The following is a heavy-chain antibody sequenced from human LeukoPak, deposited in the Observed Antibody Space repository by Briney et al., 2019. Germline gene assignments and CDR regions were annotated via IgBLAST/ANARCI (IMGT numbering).Heavy chain of an antibody. CDR3: ASSAVVTRRHYYYYYMDV. J-gene: IGHJ6*03. V-gene: IGHV4-61*02. D-gene: IGHD4-23*01. Sequence: PSETLSLTCAVSGGSISSGGYSWSWIRQPPGKGLEWIGRIYTSGSTNYNPSLKSRVTMSVDTSKNQFSLKLSSVTAADTAVYYCASSAVVTRRHYYYYYMDVWGKGTTVTISS. CDR1: GGSISSGGYS. CDR2: IYTSGST.